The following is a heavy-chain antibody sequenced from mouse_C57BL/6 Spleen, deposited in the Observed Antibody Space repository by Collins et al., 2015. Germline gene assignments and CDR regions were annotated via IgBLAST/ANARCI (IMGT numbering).Heavy chain of an antibody. CDR3: ARAGYYFYYAMDY. CDR2: ISSGSSTI. J-gene: IGHJ4*01. CDR1: GFTFSDYG. D-gene: IGHD2-3*01. V-gene: IGHV5-17*01. Sequence: GESGELSEAWRSLKLSCAASGFTFSDYGMHWVRQAPREGLEWVAYISSGSSTIYYADTVKGRFTISRDNAKNTLFLQMTSLRSEDTAMYYCARAGYYFYYAMDYWGQGTSVTVSS.